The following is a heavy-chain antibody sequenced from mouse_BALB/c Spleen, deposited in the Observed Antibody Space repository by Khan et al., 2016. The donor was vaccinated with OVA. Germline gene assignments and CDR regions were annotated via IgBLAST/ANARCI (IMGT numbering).Heavy chain of an antibody. CDR3: ATSYYYGYYFDY. CDR1: GFTFSSYG. J-gene: IGHJ2*01. CDR2: ISGDSSTI. D-gene: IGHD1-1*01. Sequence: VQLKESGGGLVQPGGSRKLSCAASGFTFSSYGMHWVRQAPEKGLEWVAYISGDSSTIYYTDTVKGRFTISRDNPKNTLSLQMTSLMSEDTAIYYCATSYYYGYYFDYWGPGTTLTVSS. V-gene: IGHV5-17*02.